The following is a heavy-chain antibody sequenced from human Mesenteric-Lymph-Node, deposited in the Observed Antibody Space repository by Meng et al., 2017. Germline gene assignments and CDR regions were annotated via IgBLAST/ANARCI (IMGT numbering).Heavy chain of an antibody. Sequence: QVQLVQSGAEVKKPGASVKVSCKASGYTFTGYYMHWVRQAPGQGLEWMGRINPNSGSTNYAQKFQGRVTMTRDTSISTAYMELSRLGSDGTAVYYCAREEGPSSSWYVDYWGQGTLVTVSS. CDR1: GYTFTGYY. CDR2: INPNSGST. D-gene: IGHD6-13*01. CDR3: AREEGPSSSWYVDY. J-gene: IGHJ4*02. V-gene: IGHV1-2*06.